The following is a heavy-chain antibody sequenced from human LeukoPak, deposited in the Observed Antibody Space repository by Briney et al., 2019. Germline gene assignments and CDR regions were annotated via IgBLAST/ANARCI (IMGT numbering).Heavy chain of an antibody. CDR2: IYTSGST. CDR1: GGSISSGSYY. D-gene: IGHD6-13*01. CDR3: AREVAAAGFFDY. Sequence: SETLSLTCTVSGGSISSGSYYWSWIRQPAGKGLEWIGRIYTSGSTNYNPPLKSRVTISVDTSKNQFSLKLSSVTAADTAVYYCAREVAAAGFFDYWGQGTLVTVSS. V-gene: IGHV4-61*02. J-gene: IGHJ4*02.